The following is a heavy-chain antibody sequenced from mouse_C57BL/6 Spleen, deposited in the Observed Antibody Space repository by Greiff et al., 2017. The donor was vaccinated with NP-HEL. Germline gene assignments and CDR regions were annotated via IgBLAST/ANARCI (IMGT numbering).Heavy chain of an antibody. V-gene: IGHV3-6*01. D-gene: IGHD1-1*01. J-gene: IGHJ1*03. CDR3: ARSVITTVVAKGYFDV. CDR1: GYSITSGYY. CDR2: ISYDGSN. Sequence: EVQLQESGPGLVKPSQSLSLTCSVTGYSITSGYYWNWIRQFPGNKLEWMGYISYDGSNNYNPSLKNRISITRDTSKNQFFLKLNSVTTEDTATYYCARSVITTVVAKGYFDVWGTGTTVTVSS.